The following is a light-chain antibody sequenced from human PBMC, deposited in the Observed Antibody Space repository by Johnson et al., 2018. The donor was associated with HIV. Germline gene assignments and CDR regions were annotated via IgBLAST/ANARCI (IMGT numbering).Light chain of an antibody. CDR3: GTWDTTLTAGGA. V-gene: IGLV1-51*02. J-gene: IGLJ1*01. CDR1: SSNIGNNY. Sequence: QSVLTQSPSVSAAPGQKVTISCSGSSSNIGNNYVSWYQHLPGTAPKLLIYENNKRPSGIPDRFSGSKSGTSATLGITGLQTGDEADYYCGTWDTTLTAGGAFGPGTKVTVL. CDR2: ENN.